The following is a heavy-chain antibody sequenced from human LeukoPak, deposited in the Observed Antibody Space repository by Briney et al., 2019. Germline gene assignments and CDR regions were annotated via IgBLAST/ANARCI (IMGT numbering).Heavy chain of an antibody. D-gene: IGHD5-24*01. V-gene: IGHV5-51*01. CDR2: IYPGDSNT. CDR3: ARHGEAEMATITDY. Sequence: KTGESLKISCKGSGYSFTIYWIGWVRQMPGKGLEWMGIIYPGDSNTRYSPSFQGQVTISADKSISTAYLQWSSLKASDTAMYYCARHGEAEMATITDYWGQGTLVTVSS. CDR1: GYSFTIYW. J-gene: IGHJ4*02.